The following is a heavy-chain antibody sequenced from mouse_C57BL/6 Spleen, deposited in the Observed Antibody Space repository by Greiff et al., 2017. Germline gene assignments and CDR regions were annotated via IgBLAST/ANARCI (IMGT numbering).Heavy chain of an antibody. Sequence: DVKLQESGPELVKPGASVKISCKASGYSFTGYYMHWVKQSSEKSLEWIGEINPSTGGTSYNQKFKGKATLTVDKSSSTAYMQLKSLTSEDSAVYYCARSYCYGDAMDYWGQGTSVTVSS. J-gene: IGHJ4*01. CDR2: INPSTGGT. V-gene: IGHV1-43*01. CDR1: GYSFTGYY. D-gene: IGHD1-1*01. CDR3: ARSYCYGDAMDY.